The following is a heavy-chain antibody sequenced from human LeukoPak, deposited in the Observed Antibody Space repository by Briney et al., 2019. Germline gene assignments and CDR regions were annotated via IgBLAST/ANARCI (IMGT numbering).Heavy chain of an antibody. CDR3: ARDWDMEKFDY. Sequence: SETLSLTCTVSGFSISSGYYWGWIRQPPGKGLEWIGSISPSGSTYYNPSLRSRVTISVDTSNNQFSLNLRSVTAADTAVYYCARDWDMEKFDYWXXXAXVTVS. CDR2: ISPSGST. D-gene: IGHD2-15*01. V-gene: IGHV4-38-2*02. CDR1: GFSISSGYY. J-gene: IGHJ4*02.